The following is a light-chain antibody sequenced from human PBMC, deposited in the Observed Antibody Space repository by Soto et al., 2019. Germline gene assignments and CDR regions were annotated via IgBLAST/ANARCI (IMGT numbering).Light chain of an antibody. CDR1: QNISSY. Sequence: NQMTQSPSSLSASVGDRVTITCLASQNISSYLNWYQQKPGIAPKLLIYVASSLHSGVPSTFSGSGSGTEFTLTISSLQPEDFVPDYCQESYITLIPFG. CDR3: QESYITLIP. V-gene: IGKV1-39*01. CDR2: VAS. J-gene: IGKJ5*01.